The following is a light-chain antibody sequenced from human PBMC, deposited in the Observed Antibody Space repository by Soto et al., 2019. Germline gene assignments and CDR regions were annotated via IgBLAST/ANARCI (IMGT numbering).Light chain of an antibody. J-gene: IGLJ1*01. CDR3: QVWDSSSDHYV. CDR2: DDS. Sequence: SYELTQTPSVSVAPGQTARITCGGNNIGSKSVHWYQQKPGQAPVLVVYDDSDRPSGIPDRFSGSNSGNKATLTISRVEAGDEADYYCQVWDSSSDHYVFGTGTKVTVL. V-gene: IGLV3-21*02. CDR1: NIGSKS.